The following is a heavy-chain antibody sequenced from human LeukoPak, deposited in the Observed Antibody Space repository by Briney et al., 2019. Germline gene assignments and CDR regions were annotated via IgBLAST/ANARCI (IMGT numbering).Heavy chain of an antibody. Sequence: GGSLRLSCAASGFTVSSNYMSWVRPAPGKGLEWVSVIYSGGSTYYADSVKGRVTISRDNAKNSLYLQMNSLRAEDTAVYYCARVTDDYGYYDYWGQGPLVTVSS. D-gene: IGHD4-17*01. J-gene: IGHJ4*02. V-gene: IGHV3-53*01. CDR1: GFTVSSNY. CDR2: IYSGGST. CDR3: ARVTDDYGYYDY.